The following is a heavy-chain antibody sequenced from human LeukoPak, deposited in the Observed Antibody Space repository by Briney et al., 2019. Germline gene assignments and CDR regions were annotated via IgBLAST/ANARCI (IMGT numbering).Heavy chain of an antibody. CDR1: GYTFTSYD. CDR2: IIPILGIA. D-gene: IGHD3-22*01. J-gene: IGHJ6*02. CDR3: ARESPVYYYDSSGYYGPDYYYYGMDV. Sequence: GASVKVSCKASGYTFTSYDISWVRQAPGQGLEWMGRIIPILGIANYAQKFQGRVTITADKSTSTAYMELSSLRSEDTAVYYCARESPVYYYDSSGYYGPDYYYYGMDVWGQGTTVTVSS. V-gene: IGHV1-69*04.